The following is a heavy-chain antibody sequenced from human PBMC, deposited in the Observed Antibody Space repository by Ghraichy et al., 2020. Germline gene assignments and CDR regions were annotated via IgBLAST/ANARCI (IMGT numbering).Heavy chain of an antibody. D-gene: IGHD4-17*01. CDR1: GGSFSGYY. Sequence: SETLSLTCAVYGGSFSGYYWSWIRQPPGKGLEWIGEINHSGSTNYNPSLKSRVTISVDTSKNQFSLKLSSVTAVDTAVYYCARIRPHGDPGGYWGQGTLVTVSS. CDR3: ARIRPHGDPGGY. CDR2: INHSGST. J-gene: IGHJ4*02. V-gene: IGHV4-34*01.